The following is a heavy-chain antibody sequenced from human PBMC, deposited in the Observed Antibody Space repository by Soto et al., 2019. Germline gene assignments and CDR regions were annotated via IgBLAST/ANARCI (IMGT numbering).Heavy chain of an antibody. CDR3: ARDPYYDILTGSFDY. CDR2: INAGNGNT. J-gene: IGHJ4*02. CDR1: GYTFTSYA. V-gene: IGHV1-3*01. D-gene: IGHD3-9*01. Sequence: ASVKVSCKASGYTFTSYAMHWVRQAPGQRLEWKGWINAGNGNTKYSQKFQGRVTITRDTSASTAYMELSSLRSEDTAVYYCARDPYYDILTGSFDYWGQGTLVTVS.